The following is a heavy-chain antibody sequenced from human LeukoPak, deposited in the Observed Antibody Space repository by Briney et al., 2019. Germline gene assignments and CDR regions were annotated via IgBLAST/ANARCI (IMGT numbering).Heavy chain of an antibody. CDR3: SRGRGAYYSDY. Sequence: AGGSLRLSCTASGFTLCDYAMSWVRQAPGKGREWVTFIRSKAYGGTTEYAASVKGRFTISRDNSKSIAYLQMNNLKTEDTAVYYCSRGRGAYYSDYWGQGTLVTVSS. J-gene: IGHJ4*02. CDR1: GFTLCDYA. V-gene: IGHV3-49*04. D-gene: IGHD3-10*01. CDR2: IRSKAYGGTT.